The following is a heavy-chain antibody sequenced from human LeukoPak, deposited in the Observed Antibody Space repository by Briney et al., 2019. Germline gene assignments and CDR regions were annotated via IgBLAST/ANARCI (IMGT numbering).Heavy chain of an antibody. V-gene: IGHV3-30*18. CDR3: AKGVVAATNAAYYGMDV. Sequence: GRSLRLSCAASGFTFSNYGMHWVRQAPGEGLEWVAVISYDESDKYYADSVKGRFTISRDNSKNTLYLQMNSLRPEDTAVYYCAKGVVAATNAAYYGMDVWGQGTTVTVSS. D-gene: IGHD2-15*01. J-gene: IGHJ6*02. CDR1: GFTFSNYG. CDR2: ISYDESDK.